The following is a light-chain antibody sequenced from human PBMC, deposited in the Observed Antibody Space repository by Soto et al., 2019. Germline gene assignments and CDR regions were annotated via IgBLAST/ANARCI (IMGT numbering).Light chain of an antibody. CDR3: QQYYAFPFT. Sequence: DLPMTQSPSSLSASVGDRVTITCRASQGVRDYVAWFQQKPGEAPKSLIFAASRLHNGVPSRFSGGGSGTGFTLTISSLQPEDFATYYCQQYYAFPFTFGPGTKVDFK. J-gene: IGKJ3*01. V-gene: IGKV1-16*01. CDR1: QGVRDY. CDR2: AAS.